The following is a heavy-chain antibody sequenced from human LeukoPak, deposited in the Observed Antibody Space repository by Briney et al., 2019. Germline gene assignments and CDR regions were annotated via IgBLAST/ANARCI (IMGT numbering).Heavy chain of an antibody. CDR2: IYYTANT. CDR3: ARRDHCDSSGYFDY. D-gene: IGHD3-22*01. V-gene: IGHV4-39*01. J-gene: IGHJ4*02. Sequence: SETLSLTCTVSGGSISSSSCYWGWIRQPPGKGLEWIGSIYYTANTYYNSSLKSRVTISVDTSKNQFSLKLSSVTAADSAVYYCARRDHCDSSGYFDYWGQGTLVTVSS. CDR1: GGSISSSSCY.